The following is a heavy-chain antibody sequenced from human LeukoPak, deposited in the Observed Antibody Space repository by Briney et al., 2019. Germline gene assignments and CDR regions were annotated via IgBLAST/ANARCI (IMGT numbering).Heavy chain of an antibody. CDR3: ASNMYSENYYLYPF. CDR2: ISSSSSYI. V-gene: IGHV3-21*01. J-gene: IGHJ4*02. Sequence: GGSLRLSCAASGFTFSSYSMNWVRQAPGKGLEWVSSISSSSSYIYYADSVKGRFTISRDNAKNSLYLQMNSLRAEDTAVYYCASNMYSENYYLYPFWGQGTLVTVSS. CDR1: GFTFSSYS. D-gene: IGHD1-26*01.